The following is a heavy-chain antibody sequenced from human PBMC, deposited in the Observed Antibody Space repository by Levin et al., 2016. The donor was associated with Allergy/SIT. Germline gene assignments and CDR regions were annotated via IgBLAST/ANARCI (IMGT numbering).Heavy chain of an antibody. CDR3: ARNARAMVLIGAFDI. D-gene: IGHD5-18*01. CDR1: GFTFSSYA. J-gene: IGHJ3*02. V-gene: IGHV3-30-3*01. CDR2: ISYDGSNK. Sequence: GSLRLSCAASGFTFSSYAMHWVRQAPGKGLEWVAVISYDGSNKYYADSVKGRFTISRDNSKNTLYLQMNSLRAEDTAVYYCARNARAMVLIGAFDIWGQGTMVTVSS.